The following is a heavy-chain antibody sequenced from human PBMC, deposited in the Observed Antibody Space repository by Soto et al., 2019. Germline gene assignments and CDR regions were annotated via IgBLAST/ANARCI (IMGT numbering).Heavy chain of an antibody. CDR3: GEVLVGATAQTAPDS. CDR1: GGSIYTNDYY. V-gene: IGHV4-39*01. J-gene: IGHJ4*02. Sequence: QVQLQESGPGLVKPSETLSLTCTVSGGSIYTNDYYWGWIRQPPGRVLEWIGNIDYNGVTYYNRSLKSRVSISRDTSKNPFSLRLTSVTAADTALYHCGEVLVGATAQTAPDSWGPGTLVAVSS. CDR2: IDYNGVT. D-gene: IGHD2-15*01.